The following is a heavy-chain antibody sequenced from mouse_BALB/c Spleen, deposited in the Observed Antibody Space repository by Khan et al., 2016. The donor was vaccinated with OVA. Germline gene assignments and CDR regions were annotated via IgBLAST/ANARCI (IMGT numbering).Heavy chain of an antibody. CDR3: ARSAI. Sequence: EVELVESGGGIVPPGGSLTRSCAASRFTISSYGMSSVRQPPDKRLELVATIYSTGGSTYSPDIVTRLFTIAGDNAKNALYLQMRSLKSEDTAMYYCARSAIWGQGTTRTVAS. D-gene: IGHD2-12*01. CDR1: RFTISSYG. V-gene: IGHV5-6-3*01. CDR2: IYSTGGST. J-gene: IGHJ2*01.